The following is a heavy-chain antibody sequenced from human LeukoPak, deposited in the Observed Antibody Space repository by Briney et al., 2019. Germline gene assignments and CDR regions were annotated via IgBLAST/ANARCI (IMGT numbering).Heavy chain of an antibody. Sequence: SETLSLTCTVSGGSISSGDYYWSWIRQSPEKGLEWIGYIYYSGSTNYNPSLRSRVTMSVDTSKNQFSLKLSSVTAADTAVYYCAREDNYGDYYYYGMDVWGQGTTVTVSS. CDR2: IYYSGST. J-gene: IGHJ6*02. V-gene: IGHV4-61*08. CDR1: GGSISSGDYY. D-gene: IGHD4-17*01. CDR3: AREDNYGDYYYYGMDV.